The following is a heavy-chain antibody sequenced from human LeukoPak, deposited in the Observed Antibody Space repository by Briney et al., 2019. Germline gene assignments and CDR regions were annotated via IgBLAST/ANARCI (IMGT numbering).Heavy chain of an antibody. CDR3: ARVWYYYDSSGYLDY. CDR1: GYTFTRYG. D-gene: IGHD3-22*01. CDR2: ISAYNGNT. J-gene: IGHJ4*02. Sequence: ASVKVSCKASGYTFTRYGISWVRQAPGQGLEWMGWISAYNGNTNYAQKLQGRVTMTTDTSTSTAYMELRSLRSDDTAVYYCARVWYYYDSSGYLDYWGQGTLVTVSS. V-gene: IGHV1-18*01.